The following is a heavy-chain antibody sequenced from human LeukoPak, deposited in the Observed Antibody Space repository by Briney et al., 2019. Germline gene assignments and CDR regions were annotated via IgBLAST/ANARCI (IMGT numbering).Heavy chain of an antibody. Sequence: GASVKVPCKDSGCTFTDYYMHWVRQAPGQGLEWMGWINPNSGGTNYAQKFQGRVTMTTDTSISTAYIEVSRLRSDDTAVYYCARVHVAQHLDKYHYYAMYVCGQGTTVTVSS. CDR3: ARVHVAQHLDKYHYYAMYV. V-gene: IGHV1-2*02. CDR2: INPNSGGT. CDR1: GCTFTDYY. J-gene: IGHJ6*02. D-gene: IGHD6-13*01.